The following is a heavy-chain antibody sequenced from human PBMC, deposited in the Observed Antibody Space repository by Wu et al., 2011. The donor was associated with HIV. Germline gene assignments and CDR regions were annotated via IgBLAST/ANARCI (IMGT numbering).Heavy chain of an antibody. CDR1: DTPSPAT. D-gene: IGHD1-1*01. CDR2: HPNIGTR. Sequence: EVKKPGASVKVPARHLDTPSPATICTGCDRPLDKDLSGWRNHPNIGTRNFAQNFQGRVSITTDESTDTVYMEMSSLKSEDTAVYYCATLSSAWNAYFDHWGQGTLVTVSS. CDR3: ATLSSAWNAYFDH. J-gene: IGHJ4*02. V-gene: IGHV1-46*01.